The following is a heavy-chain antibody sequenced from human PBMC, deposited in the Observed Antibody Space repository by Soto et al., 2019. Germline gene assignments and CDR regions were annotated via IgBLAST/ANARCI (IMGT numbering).Heavy chain of an antibody. D-gene: IGHD3-10*01. CDR1: GYSFTSYW. Sequence: GESLKISCKGSGYSFTSYWISWVRQMPGKGLEWMGRIDPSDSYTNYSPSFQGHVTISADKSISTAYLQWSSLKASDTAMYYCATQGSGSYYNDYYYGMDVWGQGTTVTV. V-gene: IGHV5-10-1*01. CDR2: IDPSDSYT. CDR3: ATQGSGSYYNDYYYGMDV. J-gene: IGHJ6*02.